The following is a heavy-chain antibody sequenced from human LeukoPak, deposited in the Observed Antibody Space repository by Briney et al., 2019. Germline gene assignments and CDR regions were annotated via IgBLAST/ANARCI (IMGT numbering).Heavy chain of an antibody. V-gene: IGHV3-49*03. D-gene: IGHD1-1*01. CDR1: GFTFGDYA. Sequence: GGSLRLSCTASGFTFGDYAMSWIRQAPGKGLEWVGFIRSKAYGETADYAASVKGRFTISRDDSKAIAYLQMNSLKTEDTAVYHCTGDRGAYNLYDYWGQGTLVTVSS. CDR3: TGDRGAYNLYDY. CDR2: IRSKAYGETA. J-gene: IGHJ4*02.